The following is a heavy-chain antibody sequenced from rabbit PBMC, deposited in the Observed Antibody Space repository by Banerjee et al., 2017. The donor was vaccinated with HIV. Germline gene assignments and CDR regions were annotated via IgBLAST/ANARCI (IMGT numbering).Heavy chain of an antibody. CDR1: GFSFSSSAW. J-gene: IGHJ4*01. CDR3: ARDLNL. Sequence: EESGGGLVQPEGSLTLTCTASGFSFSSSAWICWVRQAPGKGLEWIACIDTGSGAPYYASWVNGRFTISKTSSTTVTLQMNILTAADTATYFCARDLNLWGQGTLVTVS. CDR2: IDTGSGAP. V-gene: IGHV1S45*01.